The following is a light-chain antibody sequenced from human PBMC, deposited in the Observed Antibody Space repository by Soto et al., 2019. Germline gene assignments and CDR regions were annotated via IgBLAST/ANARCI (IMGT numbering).Light chain of an antibody. V-gene: IGLV2-18*01. Sequence: QSVLTQPPSVSGSAGQSVTISCTGTSTDFVSYNRVSWYQQPPGTAPKLMIYEVSKRPSGVPDRFSGSKSGNTASLTISGLQAADEADYYCSLYTSENAYVFGNGTKVTVL. CDR3: SLYTSENAYV. CDR1: STDFVSYNR. CDR2: EVS. J-gene: IGLJ1*01.